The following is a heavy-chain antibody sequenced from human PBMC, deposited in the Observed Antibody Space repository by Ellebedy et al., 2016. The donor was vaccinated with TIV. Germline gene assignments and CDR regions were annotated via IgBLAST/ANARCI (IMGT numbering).Heavy chain of an antibody. D-gene: IGHD3-10*01. CDR3: ALGDTMVRH. CDR1: GFTFSSHA. Sequence: GESLKISCAASGFTFSSHAMNWVRQAPGKGLEWVPGISGSGGSTYYADSVKGRFTISRDNSKNTLYLLMNSLRAEDTAVYYCALGDTMVRHWGQGTLVTVSS. CDR2: ISGSGGST. J-gene: IGHJ1*01. V-gene: IGHV3-23*01.